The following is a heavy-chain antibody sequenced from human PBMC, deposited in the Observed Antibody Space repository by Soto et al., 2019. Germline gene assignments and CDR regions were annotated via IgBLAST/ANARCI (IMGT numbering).Heavy chain of an antibody. CDR1: GGSISSWY. Sequence: QVQLQESGPGLVKPSETLSLTCTVSGGSISSWYWSWIRQPPGKGLEWIGYIYYSGSTNYNPSLKSRVTISVDASKNQFSLKLSSVTAADTAVYYCARRYGSAIDYWGQGTLVTVSS. D-gene: IGHD1-26*01. CDR2: IYYSGST. J-gene: IGHJ4*02. CDR3: ARRYGSAIDY. V-gene: IGHV4-59*08.